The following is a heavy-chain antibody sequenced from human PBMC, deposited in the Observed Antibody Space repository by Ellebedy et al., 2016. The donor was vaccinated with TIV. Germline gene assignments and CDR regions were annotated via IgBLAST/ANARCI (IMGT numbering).Heavy chain of an antibody. CDR2: IYYNGST. D-gene: IGHD5-24*01. CDR1: GGSXXAFY. CDR3: ARDLMAAGWFDP. V-gene: IGHV4-59*01. Sequence: MPSETLSLTCPVSGGSXXAFYWSWVRPPQGKGLEWIGYIYYNGSTKYNTSLKSRATISVDTSKNQLSLKLNSVTAADTAVYYCARDLMAAGWFDPWGQGTRVTGSS. J-gene: IGHJ5*02.